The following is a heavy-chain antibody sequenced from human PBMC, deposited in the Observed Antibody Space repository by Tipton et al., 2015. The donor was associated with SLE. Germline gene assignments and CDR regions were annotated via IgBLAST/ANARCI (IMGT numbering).Heavy chain of an antibody. V-gene: IGHV4-34*01. D-gene: IGHD3-16*01. CDR1: GGSFSGYY. Sequence: TLSLTCAVYGGSFSGYYWSWVRQPPGKGLAWLGEIHPSGSTTYNPSLKSRVTISVDASKNQISRNRKSATAADTAVSYCARVLLAVRQMGDWYYDVWGGGTLVTVAA. CDR3: ARVLLAVRQMGDWYYDV. J-gene: IGHJ2*01. CDR2: IHPSGST.